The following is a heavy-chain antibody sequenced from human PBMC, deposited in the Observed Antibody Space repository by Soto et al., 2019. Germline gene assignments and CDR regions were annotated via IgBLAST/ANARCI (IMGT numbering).Heavy chain of an antibody. CDR3: AAGDYVGY. Sequence: GGSLRLSGAASGFTFSRYDMHWVRQATGGGLEWVSAIGTAGYTYYPGSVKGRFTISRENAKNSLSLQLNSLRAGETAVYDCAAGDYVGYGGQGTLVTVSS. D-gene: IGHD4-17*01. J-gene: IGHJ4*02. CDR1: GFTFSRYD. CDR2: IGTAGYT. V-gene: IGHV3-13*01.